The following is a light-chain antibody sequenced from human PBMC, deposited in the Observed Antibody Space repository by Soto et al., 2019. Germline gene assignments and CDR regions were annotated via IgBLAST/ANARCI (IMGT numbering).Light chain of an antibody. J-gene: IGKJ4*01. Sequence: DIQMTQAPSTLSASVGDRVTITCRASQSINAWLAWYQQKPGKAPKLLIYKASTLKSGVPSRFSGSGSGTDFTLTISSLQPEDFATYYCQQANSFPLTFGGGTKVDIK. CDR2: KAS. CDR1: QSINAW. CDR3: QQANSFPLT. V-gene: IGKV1-5*03.